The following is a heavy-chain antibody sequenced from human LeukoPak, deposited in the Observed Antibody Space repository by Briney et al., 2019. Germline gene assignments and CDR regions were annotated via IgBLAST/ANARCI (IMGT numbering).Heavy chain of an antibody. CDR1: GFSFSSYV. CDR3: AKFWVGVTTPFDY. Sequence: PGKSLRLSCAASGFSFSSYVMHWVRQAPGKGPEWVALISYDGTNKFYADSVKGRFTISRDNSEKTLYLQMNSLRVEDTAVYYCAKFWVGVTTPFDYWGQGTLVTVSS. D-gene: IGHD1-26*01. V-gene: IGHV3-30*18. CDR2: ISYDGTNK. J-gene: IGHJ4*02.